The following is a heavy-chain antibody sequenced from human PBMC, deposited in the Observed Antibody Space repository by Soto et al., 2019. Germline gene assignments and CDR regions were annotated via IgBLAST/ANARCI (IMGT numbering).Heavy chain of an antibody. Sequence: SVSNAWMNWVRQAPGKGLGWVGRIKSKTDGGTTDYAAPVKGRFTISRDDSKNTLYLQMNSLKTEDTAVYYCTTDGGTTGDGYWGQGTLVTVSS. V-gene: IGHV3-15*07. CDR2: IKSKTDGGTT. CDR3: TTDGGTTGDGY. J-gene: IGHJ4*02. CDR1: SVSNAW. D-gene: IGHD7-27*01.